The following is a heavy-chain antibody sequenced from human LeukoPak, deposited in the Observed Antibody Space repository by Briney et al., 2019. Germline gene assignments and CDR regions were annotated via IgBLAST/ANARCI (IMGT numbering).Heavy chain of an antibody. CDR1: GYTFSDYT. Sequence: GRSLRLSCGASGYTFSDYTMNWDRQAPGKGPEWISYISSGGSVIHYADSVKGRFTISRDNVENSLYLQRNSLRVEDTAVYYCTRDLEYWGQGVLVTVSS. CDR3: TRDLEY. V-gene: IGHV3-48*01. CDR2: ISSGGSVI. J-gene: IGHJ4*02.